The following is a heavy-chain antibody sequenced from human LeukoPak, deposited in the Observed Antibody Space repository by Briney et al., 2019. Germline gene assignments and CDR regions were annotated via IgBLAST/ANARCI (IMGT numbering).Heavy chain of an antibody. CDR1: GFTFSSYS. V-gene: IGHV3-21*01. D-gene: IGHD6-6*01. CDR2: ISSSSSYI. Sequence: PGGSLRLSCAASGFTFSSYSMNWVRLAPGKGLEWVSSISSSSSYIYYADSLKGRFTISRDNAKNSLYLQMNGLRAEDTAVYYCARGDTFIASRPTVQGFDYWAQGTLVTVSS. CDR3: ARGDTFIASRPTVQGFDY. J-gene: IGHJ4*02.